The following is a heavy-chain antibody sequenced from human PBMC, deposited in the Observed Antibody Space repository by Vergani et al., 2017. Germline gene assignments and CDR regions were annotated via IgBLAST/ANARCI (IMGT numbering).Heavy chain of an antibody. V-gene: IGHV3-30*02. CDR1: GFTFNNSN. Sequence: QVQLVESGGGVVQPGESLRLSCAASTSGFTFNNSNMHWVRQAPGKGLEWVAFIRYDDSRNKYYAASVQGRFIISRDNSKNTVFLQMNSLRPEDTALYSCAKDFVPGRAFDIWGQGTMVTVSS. CDR3: AKDFVPGRAFDI. CDR2: IRYDDSRNK. J-gene: IGHJ3*02.